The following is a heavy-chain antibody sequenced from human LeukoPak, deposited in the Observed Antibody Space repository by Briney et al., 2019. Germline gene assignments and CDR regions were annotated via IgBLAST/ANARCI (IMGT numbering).Heavy chain of an antibody. CDR3: ARDPSSGPSDNWFDP. CDR1: GYTFTSYY. Sequence: GASVKVSCKASGYTFTSYYMHWVRQAPGQGLEWMGIINPSGGSTSYAQKFQGRVTTTRDTSTSTVYMELSSLRSEDTAVYYCARDPSSGPSDNWFDPWGQGTLVTVSS. CDR2: INPSGGST. D-gene: IGHD6-19*01. J-gene: IGHJ5*02. V-gene: IGHV1-46*01.